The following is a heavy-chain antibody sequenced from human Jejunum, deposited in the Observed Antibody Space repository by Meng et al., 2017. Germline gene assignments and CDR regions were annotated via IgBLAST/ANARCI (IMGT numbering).Heavy chain of an antibody. D-gene: IGHD6-25*01. J-gene: IGHJ4*02. Sequence: GGSLRLSCAASGFAFSNYWMHWVREAPGKGLVWVSRIKGDGISTNYVDSVKGRFTISRDNAKNTVYLQMDNLRVEDTAVYYCGRGLHVAAADYWGQGTLVTVSS. CDR3: GRGLHVAAADY. CDR1: GFAFSNYW. V-gene: IGHV3-74*01. CDR2: IKGDGIST.